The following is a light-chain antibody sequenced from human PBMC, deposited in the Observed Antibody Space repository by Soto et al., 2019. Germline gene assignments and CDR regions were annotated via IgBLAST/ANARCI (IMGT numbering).Light chain of an antibody. CDR3: CSYAGSYTSRV. V-gene: IGLV2-11*01. CDR1: SSDVGGYNY. CDR2: DVS. J-gene: IGLJ2*01. Sequence: QSALTQPRSVSGSPGQSVTISCTGTSSDVGGYNYVSWYQQHPGKAPKVTIYDVSKRPSGVPDRFSGSKSGNTASLTISGLQAEDEADYYCCSYAGSYTSRVFGGGTKLTVL.